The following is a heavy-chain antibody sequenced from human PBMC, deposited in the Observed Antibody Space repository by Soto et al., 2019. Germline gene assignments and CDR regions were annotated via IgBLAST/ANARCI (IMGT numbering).Heavy chain of an antibody. CDR3: AHGGPAASLDS. Sequence: QITLKESGPTLVKPTQTLTLTCTFSGFSLSTSGVGVGWVRQPPGKALEWLTLIYWNDDKRYSLSLKSRLTITKDTSKNQVVLTMTTLYPVVTATYDCAHGGPAASLDSGGHGTLVTVSS. D-gene: IGHD6-13*01. V-gene: IGHV2-5*01. J-gene: IGHJ5*01. CDR1: GFSLSTSGVG. CDR2: IYWNDDK.